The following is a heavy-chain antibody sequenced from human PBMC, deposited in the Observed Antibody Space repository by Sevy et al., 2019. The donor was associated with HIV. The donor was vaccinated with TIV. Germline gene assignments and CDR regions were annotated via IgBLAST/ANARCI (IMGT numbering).Heavy chain of an antibody. CDR3: AREGYTKPHDY. J-gene: IGHJ4*02. CDR1: GFTFSKYS. V-gene: IGHV3-23*01. D-gene: IGHD6-13*01. Sequence: GGSLRLSCAASGFTFSKYSMSWVRQPPGKGLEWVSTLSFGCGEINYADSVKGRFTISRDHAKSSGYLQMNNLRPEDTAVYYCAREGYTKPHDYRGPGTLVTVSS. CDR2: LSFGCGEI.